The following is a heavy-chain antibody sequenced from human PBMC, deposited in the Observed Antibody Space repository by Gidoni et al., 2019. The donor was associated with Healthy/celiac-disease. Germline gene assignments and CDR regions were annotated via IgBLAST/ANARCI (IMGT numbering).Heavy chain of an antibody. CDR2: MSSSSSYI. D-gene: IGHD5-18*01. Sequence: EVQLVESGGGLVKPGGSLRLSCAASGFTFSRYSMHWVRQAPGKGLEWVSSMSSSSSYIDYADSVKGRFTISRDNAKNSLYLQMNSLRAEDTAVYYCARERTAPASEYFQHWGQGTLVTVSS. CDR1: GFTFSRYS. J-gene: IGHJ1*01. V-gene: IGHV3-21*01. CDR3: ARERTAPASEYFQH.